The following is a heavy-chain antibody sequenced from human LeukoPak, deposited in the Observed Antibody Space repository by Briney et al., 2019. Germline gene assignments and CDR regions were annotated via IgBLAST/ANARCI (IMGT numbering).Heavy chain of an antibody. Sequence: PGGSLTLSCAASGFTFSSYWMHWVRQAPGKGLVWVSRINSDGSSTSYADSVKGQFTMSRDNDKNTLDVEMNSLRADDTAVYCCAVEGSGWYVGYWGQGTLVTVSS. J-gene: IGHJ4*02. CDR3: AVEGSGWYVGY. CDR2: INSDGSST. V-gene: IGHV3-74*01. CDR1: GFTFSSYW. D-gene: IGHD6-19*01.